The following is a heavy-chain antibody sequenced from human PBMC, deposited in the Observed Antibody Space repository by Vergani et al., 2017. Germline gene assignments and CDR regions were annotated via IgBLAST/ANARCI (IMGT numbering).Heavy chain of an antibody. J-gene: IGHJ4*02. CDR1: GGSVSSVGYY. D-gene: IGHD5-18*01. Sequence: QVQLQESGPGLVKPSETLSLTCTVSGGSVSSVGYYWSWIRQPAGKGLEWIGYIYYSGSTNYNPSLKSRVTISVDTSNNQFSLKRSSVTAADTAVYYCARGYSYGTIVDYWGQGTLVTVSS. CDR2: IYYSGST. CDR3: ARGYSYGTIVDY. V-gene: IGHV4-61*10.